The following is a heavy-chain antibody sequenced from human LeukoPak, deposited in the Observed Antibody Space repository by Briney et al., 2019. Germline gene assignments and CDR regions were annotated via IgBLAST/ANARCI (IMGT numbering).Heavy chain of an antibody. Sequence: PSETLSLTCTVPGDSISSGDYYWSWIRQPAGKGLEWIGRIYTSGSTNYNPSLESRITISVDTSKNQFSLKLNSVTAADTAVYYCARARDSHGYQFKGFDYWGQGTLVTVSS. J-gene: IGHJ4*02. CDR3: ARARDSHGYQFKGFDY. CDR2: IYTSGST. V-gene: IGHV4-61*02. CDR1: GDSISSGDYY. D-gene: IGHD3-22*01.